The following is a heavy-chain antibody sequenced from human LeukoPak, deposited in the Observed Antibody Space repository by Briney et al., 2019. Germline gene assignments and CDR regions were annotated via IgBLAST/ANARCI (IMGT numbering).Heavy chain of an antibody. Sequence: ASVKVSCKASGYTFTGYYMHWVRQAPGQGLEWMGWINPNSGGTNYAQKFQGRVTMTRDTSISTAYMELSRLRSDDTAVYYCARVSPYGGNPTYYYYYYYMVVWGKGTPVTVSS. J-gene: IGHJ6*03. CDR1: GYTFTGYY. CDR3: ARVSPYGGNPTYYYYYYYMVV. D-gene: IGHD4-23*01. V-gene: IGHV1-2*02. CDR2: INPNSGGT.